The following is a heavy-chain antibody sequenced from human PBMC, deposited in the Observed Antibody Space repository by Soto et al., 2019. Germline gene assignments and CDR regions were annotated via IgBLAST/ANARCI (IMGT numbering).Heavy chain of an antibody. CDR1: GFTFSNAW. CDR3: XXXXXXXXXXXXXXXXXXXXXXXXXYYFDY. J-gene: IGHJ4*02. V-gene: IGHV3-15*01. CDR2: XXXXXXGGTT. Sequence: EVQLVESGGGLVKPGGSLRLSCAASGFTFSNAWMSWVRQAPGKGLEWVXXXXXXXXGGTTDYAAPVKGRFTISRDDSKNTLXLXMNXLKTXXXXXXXXXXXXXXXXXXXXXXXXXXXXXXXXXYYFDYWGQGTLVTVSS.